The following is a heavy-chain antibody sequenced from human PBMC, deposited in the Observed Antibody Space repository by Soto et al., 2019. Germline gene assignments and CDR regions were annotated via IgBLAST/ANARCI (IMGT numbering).Heavy chain of an antibody. V-gene: IGHV4-39*01. Sequence: PSETLSLTCTASGGSISSSSYYWGWIRQPPGKGLEWIGSIYYSGSTYYNPSLKSRVTISVDTSKNQFSLKLSSVTAADTAVYYCARHAPRYYDFWSGPNWFDPWGQGTLVTVSS. J-gene: IGHJ5*02. CDR3: ARHAPRYYDFWSGPNWFDP. CDR2: IYYSGST. CDR1: GGSISSSSYY. D-gene: IGHD3-3*01.